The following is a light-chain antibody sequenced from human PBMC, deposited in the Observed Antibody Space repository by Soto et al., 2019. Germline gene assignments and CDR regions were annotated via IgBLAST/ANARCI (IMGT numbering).Light chain of an antibody. CDR2: GAS. CDR3: QQFCSSPLFT. V-gene: IGKV3-20*01. CDR1: QSVSSSY. J-gene: IGKJ3*01. Sequence: EIVLTQSPGTLSLSPGARATLSCRASQSVSSSYLAWYQQKPGQAPRLLIYGASSRATGIPDRFSGSGSGTDFTLTISRLEPVDFAVYYCQQFCSSPLFTFGPGTKVDV.